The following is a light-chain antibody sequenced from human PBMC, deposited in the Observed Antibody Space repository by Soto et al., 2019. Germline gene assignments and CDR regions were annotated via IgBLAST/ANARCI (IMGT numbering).Light chain of an antibody. CDR2: SNN. Sequence: QPVLTQPPSASGTPGQRVTISCSGSSSNIGTNYVYWYHQLPGTAPKLLIYSNNQRPSGVPARFSGSKSGTSASLAISGLRSEDEADYYCAAWDDRLRGPVFGGGTQLTVL. J-gene: IGLJ2*01. CDR1: SSNIGTNY. CDR3: AAWDDRLRGPV. V-gene: IGLV1-47*02.